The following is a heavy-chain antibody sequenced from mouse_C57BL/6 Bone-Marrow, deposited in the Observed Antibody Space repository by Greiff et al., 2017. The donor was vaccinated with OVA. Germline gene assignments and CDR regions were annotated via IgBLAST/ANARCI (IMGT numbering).Heavy chain of an antibody. CDR2: IYPGSGST. D-gene: IGHD1-1*01. Sequence: LQQPGAELVKPGASVKMSCKASGYTFTSYWITWVKQRPGQGLEWIGDIYPGSGSTNYNEKFKSKATLTVDTSSSTAYMQLSSLTSEDSAVYYCASITTVVAHWYFDVWGTGTTVTVSS. CDR3: ASITTVVAHWYFDV. V-gene: IGHV1-55*01. CDR1: GYTFTSYW. J-gene: IGHJ1*03.